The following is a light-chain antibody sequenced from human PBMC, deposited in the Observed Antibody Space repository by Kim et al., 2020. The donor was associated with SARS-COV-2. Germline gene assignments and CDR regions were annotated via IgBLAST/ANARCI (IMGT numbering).Light chain of an antibody. Sequence: SASVGDRVTITCRASQSITRFLNWYQQKPGKAPQLLIYAASSLQSGVPSRFSGTGSGRDFTLTITNLQPEDFATYYCQQSSISPLTFGPGTKLEI. CDR2: AAS. CDR3: QQSSISPLT. V-gene: IGKV1-39*01. J-gene: IGKJ3*01. CDR1: QSITRF.